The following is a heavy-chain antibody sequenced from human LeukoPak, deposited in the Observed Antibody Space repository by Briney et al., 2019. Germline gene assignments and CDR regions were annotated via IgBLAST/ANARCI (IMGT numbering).Heavy chain of an antibody. J-gene: IGHJ4*02. CDR1: GFTVSSMY. V-gene: IGHV3-53*01. Sequence: GGSLRLSCAASGFTVSSMYMSRVRQAPGKGLEWVSVIYGGGSTFYADSVKGRFTISRDNSKNTLYLQMNSLRAEDTAVYYCARDPYYDILTGDYMEFTRGYFDYWGQGTLITVSS. CDR3: ARDPYYDILTGDYMEFTRGYFDY. D-gene: IGHD3-9*01. CDR2: IYGGGST.